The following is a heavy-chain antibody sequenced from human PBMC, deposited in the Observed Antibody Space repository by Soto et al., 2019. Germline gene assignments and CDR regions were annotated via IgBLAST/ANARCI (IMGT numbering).Heavy chain of an antibody. D-gene: IGHD6-19*01. Sequence: GGSLRLSCAASGFTFSSYGMHWVRQAPGKGLEWVAVIWYDGSNKYYADSVKGRFTISRDNSKNTLYLQMNSLRAEDTAEYYCARDGDAAVAGTAQASDYYYYMDVWGKGTTVTVSS. J-gene: IGHJ6*03. CDR3: ARDGDAAVAGTAQASDYYYYMDV. CDR2: IWYDGSNK. CDR1: GFTFSSYG. V-gene: IGHV3-33*01.